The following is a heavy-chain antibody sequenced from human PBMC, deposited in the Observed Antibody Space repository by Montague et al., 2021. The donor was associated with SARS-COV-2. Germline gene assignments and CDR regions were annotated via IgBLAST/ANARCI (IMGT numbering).Heavy chain of an antibody. CDR3: ASWISGVAGTDY. V-gene: IGHV3-74*01. D-gene: IGHD6-19*01. CDR1: GFIFSNYW. CDR2: INIYGSGT. J-gene: IGHJ4*02. Sequence: SPSLSLSASGFIFSNYWMHWFRQAPGKGLVWVSRINIYGSGTTYADSVKGRFTISRDNAKNTLYLQMNNLRAEDTAVYYCASWISGVAGTDYWGQGTLVTVSS.